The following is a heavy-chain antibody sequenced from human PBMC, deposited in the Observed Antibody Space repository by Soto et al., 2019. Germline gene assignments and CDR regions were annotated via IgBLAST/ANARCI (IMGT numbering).Heavy chain of an antibody. D-gene: IGHD2-8*01. CDR1: GFTFSNAW. Sequence: PGGSLRLSCATSGFTFSNAWMAWVRHAPGKGLEWVGRIKSIADGGTTNYAAPVKGRFSISRHDSENTLYLQMNSLRVEDTGIYYCHTPHGRNAFDIWGPGTVVTVSS. CDR2: IKSIADGGTT. CDR3: HTPHGRNAFDI. J-gene: IGHJ3*02. V-gene: IGHV3-15*01.